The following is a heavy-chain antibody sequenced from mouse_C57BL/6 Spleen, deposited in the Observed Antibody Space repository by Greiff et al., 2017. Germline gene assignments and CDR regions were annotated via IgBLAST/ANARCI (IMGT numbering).Heavy chain of an antibody. Sequence: VQLQQSGAELARPGASVTMSCKASGYTFTSYTMHWVKQRTGQGLEWIGYINPSSGYTKYNQKFKDKDTFTADKSSSTAYMQLSSLTSEDAAVYYCARLPYYYDSSYDWYIDVWGTGTTVTVSS. CDR1: GYTFTSYT. CDR3: ARLPYYYDSSYDWYIDV. D-gene: IGHD1-1*01. V-gene: IGHV1-4*01. CDR2: INPSSGYT. J-gene: IGHJ1*03.